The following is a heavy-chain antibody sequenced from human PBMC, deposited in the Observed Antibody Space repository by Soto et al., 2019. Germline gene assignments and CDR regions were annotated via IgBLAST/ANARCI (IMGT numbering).Heavy chain of an antibody. Sequence: QVQLVESGGGVVQPGRSLRLSCAASGFTFSSYAMHLVRQAPGKGLEWVAVISYDGSNKYYADSVKGRFTISRDNSKNTLYLQMNSLRAEDTAVYYCARDYYYGSDVWCQGTTVNVSS. J-gene: IGHJ6*02. CDR2: ISYDGSNK. CDR3: ARDYYYGSDV. CDR1: GFTFSSYA. V-gene: IGHV3-30-3*01.